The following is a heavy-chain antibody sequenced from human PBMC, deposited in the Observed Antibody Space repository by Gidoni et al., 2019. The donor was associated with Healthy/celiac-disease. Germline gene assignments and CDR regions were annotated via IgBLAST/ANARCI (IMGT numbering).Heavy chain of an antibody. CDR2: IKSKTDGGTT. Sequence: EVQLVESGGGLGKPGGSLRLSCAASGFTFSNAWMGWVRQAPGKGLEWVGRIKSKTDGGTTDYAAPVKGRFTISRDDSKNTLYLQMNSLKTDDTAVYYCTTGSYDFWSGYFDYWGQGTLVTVSS. CDR3: TTGSYDFWSGYFDY. V-gene: IGHV3-15*01. J-gene: IGHJ4*02. D-gene: IGHD3-3*01. CDR1: GFTFSNAW.